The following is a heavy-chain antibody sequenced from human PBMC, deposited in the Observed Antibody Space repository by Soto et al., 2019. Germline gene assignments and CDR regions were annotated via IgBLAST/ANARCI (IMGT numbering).Heavy chain of an antibody. V-gene: IGHV4-34*01. D-gene: IGHD3-10*01. CDR3: AGSYGSGSYPLSY. Sequence: SETLSLTCAVYGGSFSGYYWSWIRQPPGKGLEWIGEINHSGSTNYNPSLKSRVTISVDTSKNQFSLKLSSVTAADTAVYYCAGSYGSGSYPLSYGGQGTLVTVSS. CDR2: INHSGST. J-gene: IGHJ4*02. CDR1: GGSFSGYY.